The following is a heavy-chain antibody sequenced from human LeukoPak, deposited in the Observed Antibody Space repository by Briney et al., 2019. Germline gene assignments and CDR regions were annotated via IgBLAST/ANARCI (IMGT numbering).Heavy chain of an antibody. CDR1: GFTFSSYW. D-gene: IGHD5-18*01. J-gene: IGHJ4*02. CDR3: AREYTAMVTAYFDY. V-gene: IGHV3-74*01. CDR2: INSDGSST. Sequence: GGSLRLSCAASGFTFSSYWMHWVRHAPGKGLVWVSRINSDGSSTTYADSVKGRFTISRDNAKNTLYLQMNSLRAEDTALYYCAREYTAMVTAYFDYWGQGTLVTVSS.